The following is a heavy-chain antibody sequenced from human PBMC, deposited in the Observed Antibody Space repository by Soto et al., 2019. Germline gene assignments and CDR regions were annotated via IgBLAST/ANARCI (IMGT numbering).Heavy chain of an antibody. D-gene: IGHD6-19*01. Sequence: QVQLQESGPGLVKPSETLSLTCTVSGGSISGNYWSWLRQPPGKGLEWIGYIYYSGNTNYNPSLKRRVTMSLDTSKNQFPLRVTPVTGEDAAVYYCARPYNGGWFYFDHWGQGTQVTVSS. CDR1: GGSISGNY. CDR3: ARPYNGGWFYFDH. V-gene: IGHV4-59*12. J-gene: IGHJ4*02. CDR2: IYYSGNT.